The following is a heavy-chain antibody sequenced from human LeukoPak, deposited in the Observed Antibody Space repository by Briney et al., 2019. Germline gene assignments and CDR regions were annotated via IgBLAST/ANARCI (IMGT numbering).Heavy chain of an antibody. CDR3: ARIDCTTTSCYDWRGWFDP. CDR1: GASVSSGDY. CDR2: IHYSGNS. Sequence: SQTLSLTCTVSGASVSSGDYWSWLRQPPGKGLEWIGHIHYSGNSDYNPSLRSRLSISIDTAINQFSLMLNSVTAAGTAVYYCARIDCTTTSCYDWRGWFDPWGQGTLVTVSS. J-gene: IGHJ5*02. V-gene: IGHV4-30-4*01. D-gene: IGHD2-2*01.